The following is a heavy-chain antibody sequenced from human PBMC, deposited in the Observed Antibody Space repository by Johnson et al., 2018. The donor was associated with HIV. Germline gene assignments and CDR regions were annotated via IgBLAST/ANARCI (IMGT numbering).Heavy chain of an antibody. D-gene: IGHD5-24*01. J-gene: IGHJ3*02. CDR3: AKDIYGYDAFDS. CDR2: ISRSGSTI. CDR1: RFIFSDYY. Sequence: QVLLVESGGGLVKPGGSLRLSCAASRFIFSDYYMSWVRQAPGKGLEWVSCISRSGSTICYADSVKGRFTISRDNAKNSLYLQMNSLRAEDTAVYYCAKDIYGYDAFDSWGQGTMVTFSS. V-gene: IGHV3-11*04.